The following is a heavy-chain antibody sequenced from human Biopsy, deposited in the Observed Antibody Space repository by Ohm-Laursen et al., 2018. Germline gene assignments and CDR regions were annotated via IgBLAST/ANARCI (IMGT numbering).Heavy chain of an antibody. J-gene: IGHJ5*02. CDR1: GGSVSSNTTY. CDR3: ARHPTGFWFDP. Sequence: SDTLSLTCTVSGGSVSSNTTYWAWLRQPPGKGLEWIGSIFYSGIIYYNPSLKSRVSISVDTSKNQFSLNQNSVTAADTAVYYCARHPTGFWFDPWGQGTLVTVSS. CDR2: IFYSGII. V-gene: IGHV4-39*01.